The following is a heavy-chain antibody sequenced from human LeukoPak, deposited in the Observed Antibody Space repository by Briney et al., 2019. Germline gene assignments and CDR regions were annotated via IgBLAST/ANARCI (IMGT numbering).Heavy chain of an antibody. CDR2: IYSGGST. V-gene: IGHV3-53*01. J-gene: IGHJ4*02. D-gene: IGHD5-18*01. CDR3: AREDRGYSYGFDY. CDR1: GFTVSSNY. Sequence: GGSLRLSCAASGFTVSSNYMSWVRQAPGKGLEWVSVIYSGGSTYYADSVKGRFTISRDNSKNTLYLQMNSLRAEDTAVYYCAREDRGYSYGFDYWGQGTLVTVTS.